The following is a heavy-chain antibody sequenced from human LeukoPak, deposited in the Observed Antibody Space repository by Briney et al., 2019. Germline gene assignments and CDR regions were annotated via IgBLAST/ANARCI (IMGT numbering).Heavy chain of an antibody. J-gene: IGHJ3*02. CDR1: GYTFTTYY. CDR2: INPSSGST. Sequence: ASVKVSCKASGYTFTTYYMHWVRQAPGQGLEWMGIINPSSGSTSYAQKFQGRVTMTRDTSISTAYMELSRLRSDDTAVYYCARPLGSITIFGVVNDAFDIWGQGTMVTVSS. V-gene: IGHV1-46*01. CDR3: ARPLGSITIFGVVNDAFDI. D-gene: IGHD3-3*01.